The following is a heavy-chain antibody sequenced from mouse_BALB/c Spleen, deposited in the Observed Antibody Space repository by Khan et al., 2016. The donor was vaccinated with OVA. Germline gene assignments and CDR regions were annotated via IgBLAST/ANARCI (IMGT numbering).Heavy chain of an antibody. D-gene: IGHD3-1*01. J-gene: IGHJ3*01. V-gene: IGHV1S81*02. CDR1: GYTFTSFS. CDR2: INPSNGDT. CDR3: ARSGYGNPFAY. Sequence: QVQLQQPGAELVKPGASAKISCKASGYTFTSFSMYWVKQRPGQGLEWIGGINPSNGDTHFYEKFKSKATLTVAKSSTTAYMRCVSLASEDSAIYYCARSGYGNPFAYWGQGTLVTVAA.